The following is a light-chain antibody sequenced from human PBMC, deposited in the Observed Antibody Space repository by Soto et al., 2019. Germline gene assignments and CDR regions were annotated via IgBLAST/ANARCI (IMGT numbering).Light chain of an antibody. V-gene: IGKV3-20*01. CDR2: GAS. J-gene: IGKJ5*01. CDR1: QSVRSN. Sequence: EIVMTQSPATLSVSPGERATVSCRASQSVRSNLAWYQQKPGQAPRLLIYGASSRATGIPDRFSGSGSGTDFTLTISRLEPEDFAVYYCQQYGSSPTTFGQGTRLEN. CDR3: QQYGSSPTT.